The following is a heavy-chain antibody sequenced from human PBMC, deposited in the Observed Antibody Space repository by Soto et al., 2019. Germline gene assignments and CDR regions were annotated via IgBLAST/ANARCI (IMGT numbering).Heavy chain of an antibody. Sequence: EVQLVQSGAEVKKPGESLRISCKGSGYSFTSYWINWVRQMPGKGLEWMGRIDPSDSYTNYSPSFQGHVTISADKSISTAYLQWSSLKASDTAMYYCARRHSSSSVFDPWGQGTLVTVSS. CDR3: ARRHSSSSVFDP. J-gene: IGHJ5*02. V-gene: IGHV5-10-1*01. CDR2: IDPSDSYT. CDR1: GYSFTSYW. D-gene: IGHD6-13*01.